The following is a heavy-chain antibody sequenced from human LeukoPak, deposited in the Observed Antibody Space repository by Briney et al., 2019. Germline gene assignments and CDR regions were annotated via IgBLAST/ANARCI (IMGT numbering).Heavy chain of an antibody. J-gene: IGHJ3*02. CDR2: IIPIFGTA. CDR3: ASPGGSMAFDAFDI. CDR1: GGTFSSYA. V-gene: IGHV1-69*05. Sequence: ASVKVSCKASGGTFSSYAISWVRQAPGQGLEWMGGIIPIFGTANYAQKFQGRVTITTDESTSTAYMELSSLRSEDTAVYYCASPGGSMAFDAFDIWGQGTMVTVSS. D-gene: IGHD2/OR15-2a*01.